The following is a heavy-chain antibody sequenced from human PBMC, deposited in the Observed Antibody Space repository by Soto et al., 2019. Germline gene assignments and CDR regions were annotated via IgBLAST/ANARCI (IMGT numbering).Heavy chain of an antibody. CDR2: ISFDGSKE. D-gene: IGHD3-22*01. CDR3: ARAYYYDRSGYDT. Sequence: VQLVESGGGVVQPGRSQKLSCAASGFTFNSYAMHWVRQAPGKGLEWVAVISFDGSKEYYADSVKGRFTISRDNSKNTLYLQMNSLRAEDTAVYHCARAYYYDRSGYDTWGQGTLVTVSS. V-gene: IGHV3-30-3*01. CDR1: GFTFNSYA. J-gene: IGHJ5*02.